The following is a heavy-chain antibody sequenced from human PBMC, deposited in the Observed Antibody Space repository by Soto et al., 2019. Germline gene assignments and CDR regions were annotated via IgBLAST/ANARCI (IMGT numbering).Heavy chain of an antibody. CDR2: IYYSGST. Sequence: SETLSLTCTVSGGSISSSSYYWGWIRQPPGKGLEWIGSIYYSGSTYYNPSLKSRVTISVDTSKNQFSLKLSSVTAADTAVYYCARHTPAISIADHWGQGTLVTVSS. V-gene: IGHV4-39*01. CDR1: GGSISSSSYY. D-gene: IGHD2-15*01. CDR3: ARHTPAISIADH. J-gene: IGHJ4*02.